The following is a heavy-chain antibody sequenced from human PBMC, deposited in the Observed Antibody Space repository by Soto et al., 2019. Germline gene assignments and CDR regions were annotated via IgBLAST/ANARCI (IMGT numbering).Heavy chain of an antibody. J-gene: IGHJ6*02. V-gene: IGHV4-30-4*01. CDR2: IYYSGST. Sequence: SETLSLTCTVSGGSISSGDYYWSWIRQPPGKGLEWIGYIYYSGSTYYNPSLKSRVTISVDTSKNQFSLKLSSVTAADTAVYYCATLAAAGYYYYGMDVWGQGTTVTVS. D-gene: IGHD6-13*01. CDR3: ATLAAAGYYYYGMDV. CDR1: GGSISSGDYY.